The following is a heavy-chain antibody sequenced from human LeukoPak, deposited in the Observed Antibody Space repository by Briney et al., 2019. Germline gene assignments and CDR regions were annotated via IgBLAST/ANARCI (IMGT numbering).Heavy chain of an antibody. CDR1: GFTFSSYV. D-gene: IGHD1-14*01. V-gene: IGHV3-23*01. CDR2: ISGGGGT. Sequence: GGSLRLSCAASGFTFSSYVMSWVRQAPGKGLEWVSTISGGGGTYYADSVKGRFTVSRDNSKNTLYLQMNSLRVEDTAVYYCAKWKSATGGLDYWGQGTLVTVSS. J-gene: IGHJ4*02. CDR3: AKWKSATGGLDY.